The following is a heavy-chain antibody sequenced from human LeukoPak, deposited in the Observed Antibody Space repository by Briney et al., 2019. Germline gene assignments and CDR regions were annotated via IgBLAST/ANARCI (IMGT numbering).Heavy chain of an antibody. Sequence: PSETLSLTCAVYGGSFSGYYWSWIRQPPGKGLEWIGEINHSGSTNYNPSLKSRVTISVDTSKNQFSLKLSSVTAADTAVYYCARARAWGYSYGYLLGHFYYWGQGTLVTVSS. CDR3: ARARAWGYSYGYLLGHFYY. CDR1: GGSFSGYY. CDR2: INHSGST. J-gene: IGHJ4*02. V-gene: IGHV4-34*01. D-gene: IGHD5-18*01.